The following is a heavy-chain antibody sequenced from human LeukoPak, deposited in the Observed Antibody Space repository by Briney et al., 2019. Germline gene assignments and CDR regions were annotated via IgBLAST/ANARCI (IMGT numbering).Heavy chain of an antibody. CDR2: ISSYSTTI. J-gene: IGHJ6*03. D-gene: IGHD2-15*01. CDR3: ARDSAATRPYYYYYMDV. V-gene: IGHV3-48*01. CDR1: GFTVSSNY. Sequence: GGSLRLSCAASGFTVSSNYMSWVRQAPGKGLEWVSYISSYSTTIYYADSVKGRFTISRDNVKNSLYLQMNSLRAEDTAVYYCARDSAATRPYYYYYMDVWGKGTTVTVSS.